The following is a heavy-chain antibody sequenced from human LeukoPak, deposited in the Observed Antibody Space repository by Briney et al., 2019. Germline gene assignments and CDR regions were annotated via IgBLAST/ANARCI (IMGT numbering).Heavy chain of an antibody. Sequence: GGSLRLACAASGFTFSSYWMHWVRQAPGKGLVWVSRSNSDGSSTSYADSVKGRFTISRDNAKNTMYLQMNSLRAEDTAVYYCARVRGGNLPFDYWGQGTLVTVSS. D-gene: IGHD4-23*01. CDR3: ARVRGGNLPFDY. CDR2: SNSDGSST. V-gene: IGHV3-74*01. CDR1: GFTFSSYW. J-gene: IGHJ4*02.